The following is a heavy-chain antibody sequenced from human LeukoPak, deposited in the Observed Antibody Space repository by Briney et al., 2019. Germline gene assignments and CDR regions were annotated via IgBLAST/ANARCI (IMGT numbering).Heavy chain of an antibody. CDR2: IKQDGSER. CDR3: ARGGYYSTFAY. Sequence: GGSLRLSCAASGFTFSGDWMSWVRLAPGKGLEWVANIKQDGSERYYVDSVKGRFTISRDNAKNSLFLQMSSLRAEDTAVYYCARGGYYSTFAYWGQGILVTVSS. CDR1: GFTFSGDW. J-gene: IGHJ4*02. D-gene: IGHD3-22*01. V-gene: IGHV3-7*01.